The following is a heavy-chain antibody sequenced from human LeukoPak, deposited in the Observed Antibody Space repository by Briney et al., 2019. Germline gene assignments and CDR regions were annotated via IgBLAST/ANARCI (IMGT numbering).Heavy chain of an antibody. J-gene: IGHJ4*02. D-gene: IGHD6-19*01. V-gene: IGHV3-23*01. CDR1: GFTFSSYA. CDR2: ISGSGGST. CDR3: AKASTYSSGWYLYYFDY. Sequence: GGSPRLSCAASGFTFSSYAMSWVRQAPGKGLEWVSAISGSGGSTYYADSVKGRFTISRDNSKNTLYLQMNSLRAEDTAVYYCAKASTYSSGWYLYYFDYWGQGTLVTVSS.